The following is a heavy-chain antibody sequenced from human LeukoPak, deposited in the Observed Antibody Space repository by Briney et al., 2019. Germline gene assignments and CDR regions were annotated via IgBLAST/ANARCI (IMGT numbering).Heavy chain of an antibody. V-gene: IGHV4-39*07. Sequence: SETLSLTCTVSGGSISSSSYYWGWIRQPPGKGLEWIGSIYYSGSTYYNPSLKSRVTISVDTSKNQFSLKLSSVTAADTAVYYCARETRRLGGVTGSFDYWGQGTLVTVSS. CDR3: ARETRRLGGVTGSFDY. CDR2: IYYSGST. J-gene: IGHJ4*02. CDR1: GGSISSSSYY. D-gene: IGHD1-26*01.